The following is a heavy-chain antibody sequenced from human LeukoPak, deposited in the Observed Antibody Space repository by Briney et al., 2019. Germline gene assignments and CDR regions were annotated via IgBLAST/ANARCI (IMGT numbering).Heavy chain of an antibody. CDR1: GLTFSSYR. CDR2: ISSSSSYI. V-gene: IGHV3-21*01. J-gene: IGHJ4*02. CDR3: ARDGVYLSYFYY. D-gene: IGHD6-13*01. Sequence: GGPQRLSCAASGLTFSSYRKIWARQARGKGLEWVSYISSSSSYIYYAGSVKGRFTISRDNAKNSLYLQMNSLSADDTAVYYCARDGVYLSYFYYWGQGTLVTVSS.